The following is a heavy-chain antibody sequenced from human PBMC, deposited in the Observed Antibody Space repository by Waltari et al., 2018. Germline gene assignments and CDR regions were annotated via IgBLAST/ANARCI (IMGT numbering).Heavy chain of an antibody. D-gene: IGHD2-21*02. V-gene: IGHV4-59*01. CDR2: IYYTGST. CDR1: GGSLRGFY. J-gene: IGHJ5*02. Sequence: QVQLQESGPSLLTPSETLSLICNFSGGSLRGFYWSWVRQPPGKGLDWIGYIYYTGSTNFNPSLKSRVTMSVDTSKNQFSLKLSSVTAADTAFYYCARGGGGDWEWFDPWGQGTLVTVSS. CDR3: ARGGGGDWEWFDP.